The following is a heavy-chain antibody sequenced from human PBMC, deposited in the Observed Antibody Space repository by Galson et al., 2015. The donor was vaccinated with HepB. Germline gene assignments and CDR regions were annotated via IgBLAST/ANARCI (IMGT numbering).Heavy chain of an antibody. CDR1: GFIFSDYY. D-gene: IGHD1-26*01. CDR3: ARGEDIIETTTRFWFFDL. Sequence: SLRLSCAGSGFIFSDYYLTWIRQTPGKGLEWISYISPSSRFINYADSVKGRFTISRDNDKNSVYLQMNSLRVEDTAVYFCARGEDIIETTTRFWFFDLWGRGSVVTVSS. J-gene: IGHJ2*01. CDR2: ISPSSRFI. V-gene: IGHV3-11*06.